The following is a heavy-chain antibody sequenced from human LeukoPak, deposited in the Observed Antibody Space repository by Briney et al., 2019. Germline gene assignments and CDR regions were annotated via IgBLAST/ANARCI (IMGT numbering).Heavy chain of an antibody. D-gene: IGHD3-22*01. CDR3: AIVYDRSRYYGGQRGGGIDY. J-gene: IGHJ4*02. CDR1: GGSISSSSYY. Sequence: PSETLSLTCTVSGGSISSSSYYWGWLRQPPGTGLEWIGSIYYSGSTFYNPSLKSRVTISLDTSKNQFSLKLSSVTAADTAGYSRAIVYDRSRYYGGQRGGGIDYWGQGTLVTVSS. CDR2: IYYSGST. V-gene: IGHV4-39*07.